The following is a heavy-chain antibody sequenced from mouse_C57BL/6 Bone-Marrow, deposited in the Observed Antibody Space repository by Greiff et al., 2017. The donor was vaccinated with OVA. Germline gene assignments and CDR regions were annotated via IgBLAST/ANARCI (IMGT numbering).Heavy chain of an antibody. CDR1: GYTFTSYW. Sequence: QVQLQQPGAELVKPGASVKLSCKASGYTFTSYWMQWVKQRPGQGLEWIGEIDPSDSYTNYTQKFKGQATLTGDTSSNPAYMQLSSLTSEYSAVYSCARSTYYGSSPYYYAMDYWGQGTSVTVSS. CDR2: IDPSDSYT. V-gene: IGHV1-50*01. D-gene: IGHD1-1*01. CDR3: ARSTYYGSSPYYYAMDY. J-gene: IGHJ4*01.